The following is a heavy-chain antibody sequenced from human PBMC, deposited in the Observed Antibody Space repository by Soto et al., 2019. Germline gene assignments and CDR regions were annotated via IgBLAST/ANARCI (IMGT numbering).Heavy chain of an antibody. V-gene: IGHV3-11*01. J-gene: IGHJ4*02. CDR3: ARDLGYYASSGYFAY. CDR1: GFTFSDYY. D-gene: IGHD3-22*01. CDR2: IDSSGSII. Sequence: GGSLRLSCAASGFTFSDYYMSWIRRAPGKGLEWVSFIDSSGSIIYYADSVKGRFTISRDNAKNSLYLQMNSLRAEDTAVYYCARDLGYYASSGYFAYCGQGSLVTVSS.